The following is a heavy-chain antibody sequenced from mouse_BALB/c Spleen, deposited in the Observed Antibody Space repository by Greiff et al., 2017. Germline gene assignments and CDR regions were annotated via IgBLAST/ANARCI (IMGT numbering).Heavy chain of an antibody. V-gene: IGHV1S81*02. CDR1: GYTFTSYY. J-gene: IGHJ4*01. D-gene: IGHD2-14*01. CDR3: TRSGYYRYDQGNYAMDY. CDR2: INPSNGGT. Sequence: VQLQQPGAELVKPGASVKLSCKASGYTFTSYYMYWVKQRPGQGLEWIGGINPSNGGTNFNEKFKSKATLTVDKSSSTAYMQLSSLTSEDSAVYYCTRSGYYRYDQGNYAMDYWGQGTSVTVSS.